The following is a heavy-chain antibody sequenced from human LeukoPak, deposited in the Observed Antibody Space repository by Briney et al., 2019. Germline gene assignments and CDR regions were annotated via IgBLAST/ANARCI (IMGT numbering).Heavy chain of an antibody. V-gene: IGHV4-59*01. CDR1: DDSMSDYY. CDR3: TRGAGWLIDY. D-gene: IGHD3-16*01. CDR2: FYNSGRS. J-gene: IGHJ4*02. Sequence: SETLSLTCTVSDDSMSDYYRGWIRQPPGKGLEWIGYFYNSGRSTCNPSLKSRVTIPADTSKNHFSLKLSSVTTADTAVYYCTRGAGWLIDYWGQGTLVTVSS.